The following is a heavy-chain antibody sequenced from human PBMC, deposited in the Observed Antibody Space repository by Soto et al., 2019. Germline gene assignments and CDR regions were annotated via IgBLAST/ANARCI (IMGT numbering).Heavy chain of an antibody. CDR3: AKATTNGGWFNPFDS. D-gene: IGHD6-19*01. V-gene: IGHV3-11*03. CDR1: GFTFTDYY. Sequence: GGSLRLSRAASGFTFTDYYMSWLRQAPGQGLQWLSYISGSTDYLNYADSVKGRFTISRDNSRDTLFLQMNSLTADDTAVYYCAKATTNGGWFNPFDSWGQGALVTVSS. CDR2: ISGSTDYL. J-gene: IGHJ4*02.